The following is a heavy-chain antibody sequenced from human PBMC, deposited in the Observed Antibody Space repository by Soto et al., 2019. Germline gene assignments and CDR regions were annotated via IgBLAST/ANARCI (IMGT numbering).Heavy chain of an antibody. CDR2: IYYSGNT. J-gene: IGHJ4*02. V-gene: IGHV4-39*01. CDR3: ASIAAPGTTHFDF. D-gene: IGHD6-13*01. Sequence: SETLSLTCTVSGGSLGSSSYYWGWIRQSPGKGLEWIGNIYYSGNTFYNLSLKTRVTISVDTSKNQFYLHLSSVTAADTAIFYCASIAAPGTTHFDFWGQGTLV. CDR1: GGSLGSSSYY.